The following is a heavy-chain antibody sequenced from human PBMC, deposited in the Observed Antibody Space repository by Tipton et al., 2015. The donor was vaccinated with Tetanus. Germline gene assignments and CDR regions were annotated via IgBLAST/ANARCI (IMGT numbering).Heavy chain of an antibody. CDR1: GASSTSGDYY. J-gene: IGHJ6*03. V-gene: IGHV4-39*01. CDR2: IYYTGST. CDR3: ARHFNSYSSYMDV. Sequence: TLSLTCTVSGASSTSGDYYWAWIRQPPGKGPEWIGSIYYTGSTYYNPSLKSRVTISVDTSKNQFSLELTSVSAADTAVYYCARHFNSYSSYMDVWGKGTTVTVSS.